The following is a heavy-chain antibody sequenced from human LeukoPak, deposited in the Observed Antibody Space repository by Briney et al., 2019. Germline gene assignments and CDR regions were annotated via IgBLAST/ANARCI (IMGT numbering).Heavy chain of an antibody. CDR3: TTTWGRAAFDF. Sequence: GGSLRLSCAASGITFSNAWMSWVRQAPGKGLEWLGRIKTKTDGGTTDYAAPGKGRFTISRDDSKNTLFLQMNSLKIEDTAVYYCTTTWGRAAFDFWGQGTKVTVSS. V-gene: IGHV3-15*01. CDR2: IKTKTDGGTT. J-gene: IGHJ3*01. D-gene: IGHD7-27*01. CDR1: GITFSNAW.